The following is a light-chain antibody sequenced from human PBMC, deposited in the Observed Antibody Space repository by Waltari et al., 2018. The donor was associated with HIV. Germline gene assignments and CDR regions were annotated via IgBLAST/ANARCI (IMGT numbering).Light chain of an antibody. CDR3: QAWDSSTYV. CDR2: QDS. Sequence: SSELTQPPSVSVSPGPTASITCSGDKSGDKYACWYQQKPGQSPVLVIYQDSKRPSGIPERFSGSNSGNTATLTISGTQAMDEADYYCQAWDSSTYVFGTGTKVTVL. V-gene: IGLV3-1*01. J-gene: IGLJ1*01. CDR1: KSGDKY.